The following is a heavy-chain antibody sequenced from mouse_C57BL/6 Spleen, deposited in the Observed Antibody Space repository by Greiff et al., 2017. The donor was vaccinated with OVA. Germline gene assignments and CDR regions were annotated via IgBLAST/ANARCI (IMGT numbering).Heavy chain of an antibody. CDR2: IHPNSGST. CDR1: GYTFTSYW. CDR3: ARGGITTVVEYFDY. Sequence: VQLKQPGAELVKPGASVKLSCKASGYTFTSYWMHWVKQRPGQGLEWIGMIHPNSGSTNYNEKFKSKATLTVDNSSSTAYMQLSSLTSEDSAVYYCARGGITTVVEYFDYWGQGTTLTVSS. D-gene: IGHD1-1*01. J-gene: IGHJ2*01. V-gene: IGHV1-64*01.